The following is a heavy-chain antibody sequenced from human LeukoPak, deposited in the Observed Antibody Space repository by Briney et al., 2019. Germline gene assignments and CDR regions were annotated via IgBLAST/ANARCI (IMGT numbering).Heavy chain of an antibody. D-gene: IGHD2-2*01. V-gene: IGHV3-21*01. Sequence: GGSLRLSCAVSGFTFSTYSMTWVRQAPGKGLEWVSSISSSSRNTYYADSVEGRFTISRDNTENSLYLQMNSLSAEDTAVYYCARDTNGALDIWGQGTMVTVSS. CDR3: ARDTNGALDI. J-gene: IGHJ3*02. CDR1: GFTFSTYS. CDR2: ISSSSRNT.